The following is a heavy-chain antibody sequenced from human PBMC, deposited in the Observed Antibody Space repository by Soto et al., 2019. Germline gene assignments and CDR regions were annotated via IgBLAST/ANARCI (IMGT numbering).Heavy chain of an antibody. V-gene: IGHV5-51*01. Sequence: GESLKISCKGSGYSFTSYWIGWVRQMPGKGLEWMGIIYPGDSDTRYSPSFQGQVTISADKSISTAYLQWSSLKASVTAMYYCARRVNGYCSSTSCYESPDYYYYMDVWGKGTTVTVSS. J-gene: IGHJ6*03. CDR2: IYPGDSDT. CDR3: ARRVNGYCSSTSCYESPDYYYYMDV. CDR1: GYSFTSYW. D-gene: IGHD2-2*03.